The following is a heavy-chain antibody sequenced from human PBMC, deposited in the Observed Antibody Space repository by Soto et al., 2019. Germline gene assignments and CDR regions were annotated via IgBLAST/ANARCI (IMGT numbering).Heavy chain of an antibody. D-gene: IGHD3-22*01. V-gene: IGHV3-23*01. J-gene: IGHJ6*02. CDR3: AKGIYDSSGYYDNYSYYGMDV. CDR1: GFTFSSYA. Sequence: GGSLRLSCAASGFTFSSYAMSWVRQAPGKGLGWVSAISGSGGSTYYADSVKGRFTISRDNSKNTLYLQMNSLRAEDSAVYYCAKGIYDSSGYYDNYSYYGMDVWGQGTTVTVSS. CDR2: ISGSGGST.